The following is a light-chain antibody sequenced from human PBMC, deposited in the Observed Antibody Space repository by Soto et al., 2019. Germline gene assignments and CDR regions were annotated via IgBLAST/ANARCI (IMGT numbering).Light chain of an antibody. J-gene: IGKJ4*01. V-gene: IGKV3-20*01. CDR2: GAS. CDR3: QQYGSSPLT. CDR1: QSVSSY. Sequence: EIVLTQSPGTLSLSPGERATLSCRASQSVSSYLAWYQQKPGQAPRLLIYGASSRATGIPDRFSGSGSGTDFTLTISRLGPEDFAVYYCQQYGSSPLTFGGGTKVDIK.